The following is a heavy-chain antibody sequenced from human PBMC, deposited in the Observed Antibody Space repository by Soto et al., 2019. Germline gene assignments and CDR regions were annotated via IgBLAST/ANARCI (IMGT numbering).Heavy chain of an antibody. D-gene: IGHD2-21*01. CDR3: VSFEAICS. V-gene: IGHV3-7*01. Sequence: EVQLVESGGGLVQPGGSLRLSCAASGFIFSDYWMAWVRQAPGKGLEWVANIKEDGSRKSYMQSVKGRITITRDNAKNPLFLHMNSVRVEETAVYYCVSFEAICSWGQGTLVTVSS. CDR1: GFIFSDYW. CDR2: IKEDGSRK. J-gene: IGHJ5*02.